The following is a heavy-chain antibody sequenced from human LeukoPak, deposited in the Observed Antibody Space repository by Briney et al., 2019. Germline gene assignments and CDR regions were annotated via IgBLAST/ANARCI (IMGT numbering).Heavy chain of an antibody. J-gene: IGHJ4*02. V-gene: IGHV4-59*12. Sequence: SETLSLTCTASGGSISNYYWSWIRQPPGKGLEWIGYFSYGGNTNYNPSLKSRVTISVDTSKNQFSLKLSSVTAADTAVYYCARKLQYSSSWGFDYWGQGTLVTVSS. D-gene: IGHD6-13*01. CDR1: GGSISNYY. CDR2: FSYGGNT. CDR3: ARKLQYSSSWGFDY.